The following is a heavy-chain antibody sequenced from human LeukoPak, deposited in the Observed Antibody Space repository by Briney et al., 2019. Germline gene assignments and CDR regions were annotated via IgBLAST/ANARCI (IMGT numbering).Heavy chain of an antibody. Sequence: ASVKISCKASGYTFTSHYVHWVRQAPGQGLEWMAIINPNASSTTYAQKFQARVTLTKDTSTSTVYMELNSLRSEDTAVYYCARGQLAGRYIFDYWGQGTLVTVSS. CDR2: INPNASST. CDR1: GYTFTSHY. CDR3: ARGQLAGRYIFDY. J-gene: IGHJ4*02. D-gene: IGHD6-13*01. V-gene: IGHV1-46*01.